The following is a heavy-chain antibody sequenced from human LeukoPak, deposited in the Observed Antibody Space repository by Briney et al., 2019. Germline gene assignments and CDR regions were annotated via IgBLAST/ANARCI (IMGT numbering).Heavy chain of an antibody. CDR1: GDSISNSIW. J-gene: IGHJ4*02. V-gene: IGHV4-4*02. Sequence: SGTLSLTCTVAGDSISNSIWWSWLRQPPGKGLEWIGEVDHTGNTNYRPSLDSRVTLSIDTSKNHFSLTLTSVTAADTAVYYCARNVRFFDSWGQGTRVTVSS. CDR3: ARNVRFFDS. D-gene: IGHD1-1*01. CDR2: VDHTGNT.